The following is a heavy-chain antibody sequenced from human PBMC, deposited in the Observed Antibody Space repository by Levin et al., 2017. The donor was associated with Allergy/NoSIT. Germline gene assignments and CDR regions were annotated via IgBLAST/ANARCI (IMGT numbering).Heavy chain of an antibody. CDR2: IDHGGST. CDR3: ARDIGDRDGGGYYFDS. CDR1: GGSISSVNW. D-gene: IGHD4-23*01. J-gene: IGHJ4*02. V-gene: IGHV4-4*02. Sequence: SQTLSLTCAVSGGSISSVNWWNWVRQPPGKGLEWIGEIDHGGSTNYNASLESRVTISVDKSKNQFSLKLSSVTAADTAVYYCARDIGDRDGGGYYFDSWGQGTLVTVSS.